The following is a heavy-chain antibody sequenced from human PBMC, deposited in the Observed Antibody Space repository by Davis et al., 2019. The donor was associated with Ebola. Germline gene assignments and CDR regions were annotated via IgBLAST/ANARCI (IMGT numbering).Heavy chain of an antibody. D-gene: IGHD6-6*01. CDR1: GGSITPSY. V-gene: IGHV4-59*05. Sequence: MPSETLSLTCTVSGGSITPSYWSWIRQPPGKGLEWIGSIYYSGSTYYNPSLKSRVTISVDTSNNQFSLKLSSVTAADTAVYSCAREYSRTSFDYWGQGTLVTVSS. CDR2: IYYSGST. J-gene: IGHJ4*02. CDR3: AREYSRTSFDY.